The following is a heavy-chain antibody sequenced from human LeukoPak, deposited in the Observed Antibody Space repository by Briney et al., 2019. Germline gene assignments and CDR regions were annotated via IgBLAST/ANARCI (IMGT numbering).Heavy chain of an antibody. CDR2: ISSSSSYI. Sequence: GSLRLSCAASGFTFSSYSMNWVRQAPGKGLEWVSSISSSSSYIYYADSVRGRFTISRDNAKNSLYLQMNSLRAEDTAVYYCARAVWDIVVVPAAASDYWGQGTLVTVSS. V-gene: IGHV3-21*01. D-gene: IGHD2-2*01. J-gene: IGHJ4*02. CDR1: GFTFSSYS. CDR3: ARAVWDIVVVPAAASDY.